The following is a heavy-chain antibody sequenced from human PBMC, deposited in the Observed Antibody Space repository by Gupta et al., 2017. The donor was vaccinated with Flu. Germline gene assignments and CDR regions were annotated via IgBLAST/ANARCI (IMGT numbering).Heavy chain of an antibody. Sequence: QVQLQESGPGLVKPSQTLALTCTVSGGSISSGPYYWTWIRQHPGKGLEWIGFISNSGSAYYNPSLKSRLTISIDTSKNHFSPKVTSVTAADAAVYDCSRMYGEIDYWGQGTLVTVSS. CDR2: ISNSGSA. D-gene: IGHD2-8*01. CDR3: SRMYGEIDY. V-gene: IGHV4-31*03. J-gene: IGHJ4*02. CDR1: GGSISSGPYY.